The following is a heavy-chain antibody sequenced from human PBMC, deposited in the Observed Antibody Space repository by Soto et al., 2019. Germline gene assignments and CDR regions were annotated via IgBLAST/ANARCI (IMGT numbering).Heavy chain of an antibody. V-gene: IGHV3-15*01. Sequence: GGSLRLSCAASGFTFSNSWMSWVRQAPGKGLEWVGRIKSKTDGGTTDYAAPVKGRFTISRDDSKNTLYLQMNSLKTEDTAVYYCTTDHLGASGFNFGGQGTLVPVSS. CDR3: TTDHLGASGFNF. CDR1: GFTFSNSW. D-gene: IGHD3-10*01. CDR2: IKSKTDGGTT. J-gene: IGHJ4*02.